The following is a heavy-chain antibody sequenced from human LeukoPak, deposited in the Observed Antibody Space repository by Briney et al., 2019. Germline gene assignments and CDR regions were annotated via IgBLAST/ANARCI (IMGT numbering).Heavy chain of an antibody. CDR1: GGSISSYY. D-gene: IGHD3-22*01. CDR3: ARSNYRDSSGEFDY. V-gene: IGHV4-59*01. CDR2: IYYSGST. Sequence: SETLSLTCTVSGGSISSYYWSWIRQPPGKGLEWIGYIYYSGSTNYNPSLKSRVTISEDMSKNQFSLKLSSVTAADTAVYYCARSNYRDSSGEFDYWGQGTLVTVSS. J-gene: IGHJ4*02.